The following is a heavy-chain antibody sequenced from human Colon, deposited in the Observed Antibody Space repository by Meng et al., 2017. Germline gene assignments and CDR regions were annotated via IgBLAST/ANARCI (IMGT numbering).Heavy chain of an antibody. J-gene: IGHJ4*02. CDR1: GYTFNSYA. CDR2: INAGNGDT. Sequence: LGSSRAWVTKPGSSSKVSCKASGYTFNSYAMQWVPQAPGQRLEWMGWINAGNGDTKYSQKFQDRVTITRDTSASTAYMELSSLRSEDTAVYYCARTGCSSSSCYDYWGQGTLVTVSS. D-gene: IGHD2-2*01. CDR3: ARTGCSSSSCYDY. V-gene: IGHV1-3*01.